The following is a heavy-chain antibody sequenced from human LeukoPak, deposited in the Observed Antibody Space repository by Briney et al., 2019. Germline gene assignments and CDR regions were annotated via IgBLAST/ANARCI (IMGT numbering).Heavy chain of an antibody. V-gene: IGHV1-69*05. CDR2: IIPIFGTA. J-gene: IGHJ6*03. CDR3: AREDYYCSGGSCYLSALYYYMDV. D-gene: IGHD2-15*01. CDR1: GGTFRRYA. Sequence: ASVKVSCKASGGTFRRYAVTWVRQAPGQGPEWMGGIIPIFGTAKYAQKFQGRVTITTDESTSTAYMELSSLRSEDTAVYYCAREDYYCSGGSCYLSALYYYMDVWGKGTTVTVSS.